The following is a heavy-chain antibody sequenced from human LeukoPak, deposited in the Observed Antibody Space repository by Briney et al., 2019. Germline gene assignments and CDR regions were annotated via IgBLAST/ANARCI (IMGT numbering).Heavy chain of an antibody. CDR2: IYYSGST. CDR1: GFTFSSYA. D-gene: IGHD6-13*01. Sequence: PGGSLRLSCAASGFTFSSYAMSWVRQAPGKGLEWIGSIYYSGSTYYNPSLKSRVTISVDTSKNQFSLKLSSVTAADTAVYYCARRASSSWYFDYWGQGTLVTVSS. J-gene: IGHJ4*02. V-gene: IGHV4-39*01. CDR3: ARRASSSWYFDY.